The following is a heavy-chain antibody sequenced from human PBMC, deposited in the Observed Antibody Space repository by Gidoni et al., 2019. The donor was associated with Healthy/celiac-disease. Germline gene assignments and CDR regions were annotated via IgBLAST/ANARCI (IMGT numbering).Heavy chain of an antibody. CDR2: ISYDGSNK. Sequence: QVQLVESGGGGFQPGRSLRLSCAAPGVTFRSYGMHLVRPSPGKGLEWVAFISYDGSNKYYADSVKGRFTISRDNSKNTLYLQMNSLRAEDTAVYYCAREDYGDYVSWFDPWGQGTLVTVSS. CDR1: GVTFRSYG. D-gene: IGHD4-17*01. CDR3: AREDYGDYVSWFDP. J-gene: IGHJ5*02. V-gene: IGHV3-30*03.